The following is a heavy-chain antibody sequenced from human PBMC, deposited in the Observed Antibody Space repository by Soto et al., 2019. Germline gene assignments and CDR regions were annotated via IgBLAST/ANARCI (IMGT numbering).Heavy chain of an antibody. D-gene: IGHD6-13*01. CDR3: ARDLLAAGSDAVDI. CDR1: GYTFTRHY. V-gene: IGHV1-46*01. J-gene: IGHJ3*02. Sequence: QMQLVQSGAEVKKPGASVKVSCKASGYTFTRHYIHWVRQAPGQGLEWMGIINSSGGHTYYAQKYQRSAALIGDTSTSTVYMELSSLRYDATAVYYCARDLLAAGSDAVDIWGQGTMVTVSS. CDR2: INSSGGHT.